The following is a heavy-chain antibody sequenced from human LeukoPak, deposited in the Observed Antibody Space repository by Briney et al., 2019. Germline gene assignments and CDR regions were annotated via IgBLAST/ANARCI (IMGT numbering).Heavy chain of an antibody. Sequence: SETLSLTCAVYGGSFSGYYWSWIRQPPGKGLEWIGEINHSGSTNYNLSLKSRVTISVDTSKNQFSLKLSSVTAADTAVYYCARQGDDCSGGSCYPPFDIWGQGTMVTVSS. CDR3: ARQGDDCSGGSCYPPFDI. V-gene: IGHV4-34*01. CDR1: GGSFSGYY. J-gene: IGHJ3*02. CDR2: INHSGST. D-gene: IGHD2-15*01.